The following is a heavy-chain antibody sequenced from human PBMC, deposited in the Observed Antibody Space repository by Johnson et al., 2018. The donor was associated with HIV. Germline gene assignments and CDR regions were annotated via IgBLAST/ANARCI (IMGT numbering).Heavy chain of an antibody. CDR3: AMPYYFDSGGYYDVVAFDI. CDR2: ISNNGGST. CDR1: GFTFIDYY. D-gene: IGHD3-22*01. J-gene: IGHJ3*02. V-gene: IGHV3-64*07. Sequence: VQLVESGGGLVKPGGSLRLSCAASGFTFIDYYMSWIRQAPGKGLEYVSAISNNGGSTFYADSVRGRFTISRDNSKNTLYLQMGSLRVEDMGIYYCAMPYYFDSGGYYDVVAFDIWGQGTMVTVSS.